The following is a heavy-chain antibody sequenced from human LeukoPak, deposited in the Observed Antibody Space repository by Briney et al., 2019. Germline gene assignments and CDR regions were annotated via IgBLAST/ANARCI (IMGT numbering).Heavy chain of an antibody. CDR2: IYYSGST. J-gene: IGHJ4*02. D-gene: IGHD3-22*01. CDR1: GGSISSSSYY. CDR3: ARTYYDSSGYYSQFDY. Sequence: SETLSLTCTVSGGSISSSSYYWGWIRQPPGKGLEWFGSIYYSGSTYYNPSLKSRVTISVDKSKNQFSLKLSSVTAADTAVYYCARTYYDSSGYYSQFDYWGQGTLVTVSS. V-gene: IGHV4-39*01.